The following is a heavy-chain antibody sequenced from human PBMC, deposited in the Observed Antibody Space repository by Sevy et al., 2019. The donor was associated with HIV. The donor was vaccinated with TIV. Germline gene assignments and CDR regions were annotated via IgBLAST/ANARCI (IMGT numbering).Heavy chain of an antibody. V-gene: IGHV1-69*13. CDR2: IIPISATA. D-gene: IGHD3-22*01. J-gene: IGHJ3*02. CDR1: GGTFSSYA. Sequence: ASVKVSCEAFGGTFSSYAISWVRQAPGQGLEWMGGIIPISATANYAQKFQGRVTITADESTSTAYMEMSGLRSEDTAVYYCASTDYYDSDGYYLYAFDIWGQGTVVTVSS. CDR3: ASTDYYDSDGYYLYAFDI.